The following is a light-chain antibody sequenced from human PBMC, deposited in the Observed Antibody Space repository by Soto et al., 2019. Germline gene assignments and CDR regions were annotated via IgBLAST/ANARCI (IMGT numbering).Light chain of an antibody. Sequence: QAVVTQPPSVSGAPGQRVTISCTGSSSNIGAGYDVRWYQQLPGTAPKLLIYGNSNRPSGVPDRFSGSKSGTSASLATTGLQAEDEADYYRQSYDSSLSGVVFGGGTKLTVL. CDR3: QSYDSSLSGVV. V-gene: IGLV1-40*01. CDR2: GNS. CDR1: SSNIGAGYD. J-gene: IGLJ2*01.